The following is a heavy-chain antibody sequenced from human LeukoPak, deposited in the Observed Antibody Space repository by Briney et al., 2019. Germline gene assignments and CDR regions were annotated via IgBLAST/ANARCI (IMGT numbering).Heavy chain of an antibody. CDR3: AREFNTVGNFDY. CDR1: GFTFSRYS. D-gene: IGHD3-10*01. V-gene: IGHV3-21*01. CDR2: IYFTGNYI. Sequence: SGGSLRLSCVTSGFTFSRYSMRWVRQAPGKGLEWVSSIYFTGNYISYADSVKGRFTISRDNAKNSLHLQMNSLRAEDTAVYYCAREFNTVGNFDYWGQGTLVTVSS. J-gene: IGHJ4*02.